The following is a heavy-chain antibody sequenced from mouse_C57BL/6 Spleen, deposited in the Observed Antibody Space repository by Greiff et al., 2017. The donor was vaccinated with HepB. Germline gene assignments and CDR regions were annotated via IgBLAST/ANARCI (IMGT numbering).Heavy chain of an antibody. Sequence: EVKLVESEGGLVQPGSSMKLSCTASGFTFSDYYMAWVRQVPEKGLEWVANINYDGSSTYYLDSLKSRFIISRDNAKNILYLQMSSLKSEDTATYYCARYPGYDWYFDVWGTGTTVTVSS. J-gene: IGHJ1*03. V-gene: IGHV5-16*01. D-gene: IGHD2-2*01. CDR1: GFTFSDYY. CDR2: INYDGSST. CDR3: ARYPGYDWYFDV.